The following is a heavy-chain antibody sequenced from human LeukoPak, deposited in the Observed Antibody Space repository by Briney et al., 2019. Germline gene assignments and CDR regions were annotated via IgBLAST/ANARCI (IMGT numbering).Heavy chain of an antibody. V-gene: IGHV1-69*04. J-gene: IGHJ4*02. CDR1: EGTFSSYA. CDR2: IIPILGIA. D-gene: IGHD3-10*01. CDR3: AIMVRGVNDY. Sequence: GASVKVSCKASEGTFSSYAISWVRQAPGQGLEWMGRIIPILGIANYAQKFQGRVTITADKSTSTAYMELSSLRSEDTAVYYCAIMVRGVNDYWGQGTLVTVSS.